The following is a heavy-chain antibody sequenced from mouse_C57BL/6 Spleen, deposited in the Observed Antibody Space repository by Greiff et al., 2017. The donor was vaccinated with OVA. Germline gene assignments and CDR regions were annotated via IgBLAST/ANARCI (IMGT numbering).Heavy chain of an antibody. CDR3: ARTGAVFDY. CDR2: ISSGGSYT. CDR1: GFTFSSYG. V-gene: IGHV5-6*01. J-gene: IGHJ2*01. D-gene: IGHD4-1*01. Sequence: EVQLVESGGDLVKPGGSLKLSCAASGFTFSSYGMSWVRQTPDKRLEWVATISSGGSYTYYPDSVKGRFTISRDNAKNTLYLQMSSLKSEDTAMYYCARTGAVFDYWGQGTTLTVSS.